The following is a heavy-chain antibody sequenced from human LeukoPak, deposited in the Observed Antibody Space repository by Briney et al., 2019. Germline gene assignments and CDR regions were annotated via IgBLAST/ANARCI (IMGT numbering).Heavy chain of an antibody. J-gene: IGHJ5*02. CDR2: IKQDGSEK. CDR3: ARDLGQYYDTSDNWFDP. D-gene: IGHD3-22*01. Sequence: GGSLRLSCAASGFTFSGYWMSWVRQAPGKGLEWVAIIKQDGSEKYYVDSVKGRFTISRDNAKNSLYLQMNSLRAEDTAVYYCARDLGQYYDTSDNWFDPWGQGTLVTVSS. CDR1: GFTFSGYW. V-gene: IGHV3-7*01.